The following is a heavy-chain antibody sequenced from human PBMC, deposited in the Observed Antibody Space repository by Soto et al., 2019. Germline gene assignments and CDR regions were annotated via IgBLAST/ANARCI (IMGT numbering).Heavy chain of an antibody. CDR1: GYMFRSYE. D-gene: IGHD2-15*01. CDR2: ISSSGTSI. J-gene: IGHJ3*01. CDR3: ARRVWDSLVVVATTRGAFDL. V-gene: IGHV3-48*03. Sequence: LRLSCEASGYMFRSYEMHWVRQAPRRGLEWVSYISSSGTSIYYADSVKGRFTISRDTAKNSLYLQMKGLRVEDTAVYYCARRVWDSLVVVATTRGAFDLWGQGTMVTVSS.